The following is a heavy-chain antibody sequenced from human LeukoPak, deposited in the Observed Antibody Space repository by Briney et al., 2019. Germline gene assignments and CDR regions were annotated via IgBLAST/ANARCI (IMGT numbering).Heavy chain of an antibody. D-gene: IGHD1-20*01. CDR3: ARDRLTPITGTTGGCFDP. Sequence: GGSLRLSCAASGFTFSSFGMHWVRQAPGKGLEWVAIIWYDGSNQYYADSVKVRFTISRDNSENTLYLQMNSLRAEDTAVYYCARDRLTPITGTTGGCFDPWGQGTLLTVSS. J-gene: IGHJ5*02. V-gene: IGHV3-33*01. CDR2: IWYDGSNQ. CDR1: GFTFSSFG.